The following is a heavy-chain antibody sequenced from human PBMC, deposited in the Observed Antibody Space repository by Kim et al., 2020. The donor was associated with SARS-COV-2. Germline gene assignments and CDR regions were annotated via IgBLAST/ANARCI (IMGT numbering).Heavy chain of an antibody. J-gene: IGHJ6*02. V-gene: IGHV3-11*01. Sequence: GGSLRLSCAASGFTFSDYYMSWIRQAPGKGLEWVSYISSSGSTIYYADSLKGRFTISRDNAKNSLYLQMNSLRAEDTAVYYCAREDLSGSYYYYYGMDVWGQGTTVTVSS. CDR1: GFTFSDYY. CDR3: AREDLSGSYYYYYGMDV. D-gene: IGHD1-26*01. CDR2: ISSSGSTI.